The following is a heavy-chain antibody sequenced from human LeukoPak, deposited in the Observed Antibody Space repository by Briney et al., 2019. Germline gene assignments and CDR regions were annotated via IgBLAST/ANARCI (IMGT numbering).Heavy chain of an antibody. CDR3: ARDPGTYYNYIWGKHRFERVNDYSDL. CDR1: GFTFSSFS. J-gene: IGHJ4*02. V-gene: IGHV3-30-3*01. Sequence: GGSLRLSCAASGFTFSSFSMHWVRQAPGKGLEWVAVISFDGTNKYYVDSVKGRFTISRDNPENTLYLQMNSLRAEDTATYYGARDPGTYYNYIWGKHRFERVNDYSDLWGQGNLVTVSS. D-gene: IGHD3-16*01. CDR2: ISFDGTNK.